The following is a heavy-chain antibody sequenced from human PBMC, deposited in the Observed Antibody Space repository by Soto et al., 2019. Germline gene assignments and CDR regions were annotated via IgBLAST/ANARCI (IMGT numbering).Heavy chain of an antibody. J-gene: IGHJ4*02. CDR3: ARALRYFDWSHFDY. D-gene: IGHD3-9*01. Sequence: ASVKVSCQASGYTFTSYGISWVRQAPGQGLEWMGWISAYNGNTNYAQKLRGRVTMTTDTSTSTAYMELRSLRSDDTAVYYCARALRYFDWSHFDYWGQGTLVTVS. CDR2: ISAYNGNT. V-gene: IGHV1-18*01. CDR1: GYTFTSYG.